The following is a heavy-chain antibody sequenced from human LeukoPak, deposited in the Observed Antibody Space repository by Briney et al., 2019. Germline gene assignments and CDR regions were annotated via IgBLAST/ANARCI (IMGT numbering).Heavy chain of an antibody. V-gene: IGHV4-4*07. D-gene: IGHD3-22*01. CDR1: GGSISSYY. Sequence: SETLSLTCTVSGGSISSYYWSWIRQPAGKGLEGIGRIYTSGSTNYNPSLKSRVTMSVDTSKNQFSLKLSSVTAADTAVYYCARDRRYYDSSGYYFVTLDAFDIWGQGTMVTVSS. J-gene: IGHJ3*02. CDR2: IYTSGST. CDR3: ARDRRYYDSSGYYFVTLDAFDI.